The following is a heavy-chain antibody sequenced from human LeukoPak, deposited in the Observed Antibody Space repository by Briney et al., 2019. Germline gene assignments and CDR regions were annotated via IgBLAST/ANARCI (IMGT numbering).Heavy chain of an antibody. CDR3: ARGEYGITGTTFDY. CDR2: MNPNSGNT. J-gene: IGHJ4*02. D-gene: IGHD1-7*01. CDR1: GYTFTSYD. V-gene: IGHV1-8*01. Sequence: ASVKVSCKASGYTFTSYDINWVRQATGQGLEWMGWMNPNSGNTGYAQKFQGRVTMTRNTSISTAYKELSSLRSEDTAVYYCARGEYGITGTTFDYWGQGTLVTVSS.